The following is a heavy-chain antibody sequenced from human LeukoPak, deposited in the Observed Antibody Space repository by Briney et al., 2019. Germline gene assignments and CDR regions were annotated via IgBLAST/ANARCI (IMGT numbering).Heavy chain of an antibody. J-gene: IGHJ4*02. V-gene: IGHV3-30-3*01. CDR3: ARDAGSSWSDLGY. CDR2: ISYDGSNK. D-gene: IGHD6-13*01. CDR1: GFTFSSYA. Sequence: GGSLRLSCAASGFTFSSYAMHWVRQAPGKGLEWVAVISYDGSNKYYADSVKGRFTISRDNSKNTLYLQMNSLRAEDTAVYYCARDAGSSWSDLGYWGQGTLVTVSS.